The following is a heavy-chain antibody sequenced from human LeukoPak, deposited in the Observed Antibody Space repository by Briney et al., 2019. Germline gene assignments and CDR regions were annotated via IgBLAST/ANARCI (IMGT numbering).Heavy chain of an antibody. CDR2: ISSSGSTI. Sequence: GGSLRLSCAASGFTFSDYYMSWIRQAPGKGLEWVSYISSSGSTIYYADSVKGRFTISRDNAKNSLYLQMNSLRAEDTAVYYCARDTSGEQWLVGFYDAFDIWGQGTMVTVSS. J-gene: IGHJ3*02. V-gene: IGHV3-11*04. CDR1: GFTFSDYY. CDR3: ARDTSGEQWLVGFYDAFDI. D-gene: IGHD6-19*01.